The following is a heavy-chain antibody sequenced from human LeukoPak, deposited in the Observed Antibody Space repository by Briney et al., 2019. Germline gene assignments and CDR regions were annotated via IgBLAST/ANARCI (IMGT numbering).Heavy chain of an antibody. J-gene: IGHJ4*02. CDR2: INVGNGNT. Sequence: GASVKVSCKASGYTFTSYAMHWVRQAPGQRLEWMGWINVGNGNTKYSQKFQGRVTITRDTSASTAYMELSSLRSEDTAVYYCANPRYDSSGYYYVDWGQGTLVTVSS. D-gene: IGHD3-22*01. CDR1: GYTFTSYA. CDR3: ANPRYDSSGYYYVD. V-gene: IGHV1-3*01.